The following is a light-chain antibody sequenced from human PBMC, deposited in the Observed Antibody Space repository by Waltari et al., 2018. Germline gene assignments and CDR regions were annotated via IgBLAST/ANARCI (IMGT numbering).Light chain of an antibody. CDR1: QSVSSY. V-gene: IGKV3-11*01. Sequence: EIVLTQSPATLSLSPGARATLSCRASQSVSSYLAWYQQKPGPAPRLLIYDASNRATGIPARFSGSGSGTDFTLTISSLEPEDFALYYCQQRSKWPITFGQGTRLEIK. CDR3: QQRSKWPIT. J-gene: IGKJ5*01. CDR2: DAS.